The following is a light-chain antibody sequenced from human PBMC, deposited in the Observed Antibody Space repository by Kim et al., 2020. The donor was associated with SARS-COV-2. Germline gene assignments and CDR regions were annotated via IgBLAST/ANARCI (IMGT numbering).Light chain of an antibody. J-gene: IGLJ2*01. CDR3: LVWDSGSDHPV. Sequence: PGETVRSAGGGDEIGDKSVDGYQQRPGRAPVLVMYYDSDRPSGIPERFSGSSSGNTATLTISRVEAGDEADYYCLVWDSGSDHPVFGGGTQLTVL. V-gene: IGLV3-21*04. CDR1: EIGDKS. CDR2: YDS.